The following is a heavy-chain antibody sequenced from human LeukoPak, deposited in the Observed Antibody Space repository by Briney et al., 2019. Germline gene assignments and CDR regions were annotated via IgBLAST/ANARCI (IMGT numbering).Heavy chain of an antibody. CDR1: GYTFTSYY. V-gene: IGHV1-46*01. D-gene: IGHD3-10*01. J-gene: IGHJ5*02. Sequence: ASVNVSCKASGYTFTSYYMHWVRQAPGQGLEWMGIINPSGGSTSYAQKFQGRVTMTRDTSTSTVYMELSSLRSEDTAVYYCARAGTMVRGVPVGWFDPWGQGTLVTVSS. CDR2: INPSGGST. CDR3: ARAGTMVRGVPVGWFDP.